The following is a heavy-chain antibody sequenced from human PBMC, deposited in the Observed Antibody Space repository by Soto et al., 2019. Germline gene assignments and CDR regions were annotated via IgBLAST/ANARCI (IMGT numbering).Heavy chain of an antibody. V-gene: IGHV3-23*01. CDR3: TKGDSSGYFDPSAGYSPPDH. CDR2: ITTSDDIT. Sequence: EVQLFESGGGLVEPGESLRLSCAASGFVFKDFAMSWVRQAPGKGLEWVSTITTSDDITYSADSVRGRFTISRDNSAKILFLQMSSLRGDDTATYYCTKGDSSGYFDPSAGYSPPDHWGQGTLVTVSS. CDR1: GFVFKDFA. J-gene: IGHJ5*02. D-gene: IGHD2-15*01.